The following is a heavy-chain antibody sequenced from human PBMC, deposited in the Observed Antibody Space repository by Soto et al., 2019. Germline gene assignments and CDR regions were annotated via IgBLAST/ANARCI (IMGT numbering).Heavy chain of an antibody. CDR1: GGTFSRYA. J-gene: IGHJ4*02. V-gene: IGHV1-69*13. CDR2: IIPIFGTA. CDR3: ASTDYYESSGYYYEAAY. Sequence: GASGKVSCKASGGTFSRYAISWVRQAPGRGLEWMGGIIPIFGTANYAQKFQGRVTITADESTSTAYMELSSLRSEDTAVYYCASTDYYESSGYYYEAAYWGQGTLVTVSS. D-gene: IGHD3-22*01.